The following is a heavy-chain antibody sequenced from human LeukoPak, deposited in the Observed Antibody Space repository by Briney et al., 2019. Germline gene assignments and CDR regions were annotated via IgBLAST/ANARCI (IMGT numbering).Heavy chain of an antibody. J-gene: IGHJ4*02. V-gene: IGHV3-15*01. CDR2: IKSKTDGGTT. D-gene: IGHD3-3*01. CDR1: GFTFSNAW. Sequence: GGSLRLSCAASGFTFSNAWMSWVRQAPGKGLEWVGRIKSKTDGGTTDYAAPVKGRFTISRDDSKNTLYLQMNSLKTGDTAVYYCTTENYDFWSGYYTEGYWGQGTLVTVSS. CDR3: TTENYDFWSGYYTEGY.